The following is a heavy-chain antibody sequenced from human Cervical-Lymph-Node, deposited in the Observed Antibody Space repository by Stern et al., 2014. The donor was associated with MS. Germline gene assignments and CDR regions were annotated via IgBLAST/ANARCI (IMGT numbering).Heavy chain of an antibody. Sequence: VQLLESGAEVKKPGASVKVSCKASGYTFTNYGISWVRQAPGQGLERMGWISGYNDDTNYVEKFQGRVTMTTDTSTSTAYMELRSLRSDDTAVYYCARDPHIAVAGTGGGFDPWGQGTLVTVSS. D-gene: IGHD6-19*01. J-gene: IGHJ5*02. CDR2: ISGYNDDT. CDR3: ARDPHIAVAGTGGGFDP. CDR1: GYTFTNYG. V-gene: IGHV1-18*01.